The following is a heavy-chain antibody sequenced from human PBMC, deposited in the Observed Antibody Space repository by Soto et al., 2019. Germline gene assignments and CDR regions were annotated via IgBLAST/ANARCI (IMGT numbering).Heavy chain of an antibody. CDR3: ASALVPAADGELWYGEHFDY. CDR1: GGTFSSYA. J-gene: IGHJ4*02. Sequence: QVQLVQSGAEVKKPGSSVKVSCKASGGTFSSYAISWVRQAPGQGLEWMGGIIPIFGTANYAQKFQGRVTITADESTSTAYMGLSSLRSEDTAVYYCASALVPAADGELWYGEHFDYWGQGTLVTVSS. V-gene: IGHV1-69*12. CDR2: IIPIFGTA. D-gene: IGHD2-2*01.